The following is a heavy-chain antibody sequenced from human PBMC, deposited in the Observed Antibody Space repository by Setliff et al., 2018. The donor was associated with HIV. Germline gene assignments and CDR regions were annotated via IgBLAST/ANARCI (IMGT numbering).Heavy chain of an antibody. CDR3: AREGRGDPSLATTRLDY. CDR2: IYYTGFT. CDR1: GDSFSTSSYF. V-gene: IGHV4-39*02. D-gene: IGHD1-1*01. Sequence: SETLSLTCSVSGDSFSTSSYFWGWVRQSPGKGLEWIANIYYTGFTYCNPSLKSRVTISIDKSKSQFSLNLTSVTASDTAVYYCAREGRGDPSLATTRLDYWGQGKLVTVSS. J-gene: IGHJ4*02.